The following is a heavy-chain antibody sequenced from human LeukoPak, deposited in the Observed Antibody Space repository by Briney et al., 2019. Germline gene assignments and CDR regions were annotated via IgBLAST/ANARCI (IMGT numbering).Heavy chain of an antibody. V-gene: IGHV3-21*01. CDR3: ARNPGTTATTDLPLVDY. D-gene: IGHD4-17*01. J-gene: IGHJ4*02. CDR1: GFTFSSYS. CDR2: ISSSSSYI. Sequence: NPGGSLRLSCTASGFTFSSYSMNWVRQAPGTGLEWVSSISSSSSYIYYADSVKGRFTISRDNAKNSLYLQMNSLRAEDTAVYYCARNPGTTATTDLPLVDYWGQGTLVTVSS.